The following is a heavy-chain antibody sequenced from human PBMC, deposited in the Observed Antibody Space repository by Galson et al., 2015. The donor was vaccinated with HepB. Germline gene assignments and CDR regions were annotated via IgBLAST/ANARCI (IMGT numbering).Heavy chain of an antibody. CDR2: IIPILGIA. CDR3: ARDMGRSGSALDY. V-gene: IGHV1-69*04. J-gene: IGHJ4*02. D-gene: IGHD3-22*01. CDR1: GGTFSSYT. Sequence: SVKVSCKASGGTFSSYTISWVRQAPGQGLEWMGRIIPILGIANYAQKFQGRVTITADKSTSTAYMELSSLRSEDTAVYYCARDMGRSGSALDYWGQGTLVTVSS.